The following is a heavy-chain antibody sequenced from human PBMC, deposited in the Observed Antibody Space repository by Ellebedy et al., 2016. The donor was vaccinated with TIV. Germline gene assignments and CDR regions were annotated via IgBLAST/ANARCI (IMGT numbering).Heavy chain of an antibody. CDR2: IYYSGTT. Sequence: SETLSLXCTVSGGSISSSSYYWGWIRQPPGKGLEWIGSIYYSGTTYYNPSLKSRVTISVDTSKNQFSLKLSSVTAADTAVYYCARDLYNWNDSYYYGMDVWGQGTTVTVSS. D-gene: IGHD1-20*01. J-gene: IGHJ6*02. CDR3: ARDLYNWNDSYYYGMDV. CDR1: GGSISSSSYY. V-gene: IGHV4-39*02.